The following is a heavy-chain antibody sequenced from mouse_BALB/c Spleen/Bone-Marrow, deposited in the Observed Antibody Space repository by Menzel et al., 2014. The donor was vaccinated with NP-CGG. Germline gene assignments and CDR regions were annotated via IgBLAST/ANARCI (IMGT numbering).Heavy chain of an antibody. CDR3: ARDYYGSSYDY. D-gene: IGHD1-1*01. Sequence: QVQLQQSGPELVKPGALVKISCKASGYAFSSSWMNWVKQRPGQGLEWIGRIYPGDGDTNYNGKFKGKATLTADKSSSTAYMQLSSLTSVDSAVYFCARDYYGSSYDYWGQGTTLTVSS. CDR1: GYAFSSSW. V-gene: IGHV1-82*01. J-gene: IGHJ2*01. CDR2: IYPGDGDT.